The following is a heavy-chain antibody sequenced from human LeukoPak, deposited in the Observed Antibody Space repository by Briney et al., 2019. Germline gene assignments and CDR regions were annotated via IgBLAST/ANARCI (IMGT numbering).Heavy chain of an antibody. CDR1: GFSFCRYA. CDR3: AKALTDELISRSNYDFWSGYHPSGTVYYYMDV. CDR2: ISSSGSNT. D-gene: IGHD3-3*01. J-gene: IGHJ6*03. Sequence: GGSLRLSCAASGFSFCRYAMSWVRQAPGKGLEGVSAISSSGSNTNYANSVKGRFIISRDHYKNTLYLQMNSLRAERTAIYYCAKALTDELISRSNYDFWSGYHPSGTVYYYMDVWGKETTLTVSS. V-gene: IGHV3-23*01.